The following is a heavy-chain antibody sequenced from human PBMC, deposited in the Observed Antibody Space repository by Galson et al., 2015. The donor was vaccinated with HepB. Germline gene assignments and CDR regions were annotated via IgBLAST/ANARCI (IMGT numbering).Heavy chain of an antibody. J-gene: IGHJ6*03. CDR1: GFTFGDYA. CDR3: TRRVFLLRFLEWLSPLVYMDV. CDR2: IRSKAYGGTT. V-gene: IGHV3-49*03. D-gene: IGHD3-3*01. Sequence: SLRLSCAASGFTFGDYAMSWFRQAPGKGLEWVGFIRSKAYGGTTEYAASVKGRFTISRDDSKSIAYLQMNSLKTEDTAVYYCTRRVFLLRFLEWLSPLVYMDVWGKGTTVTVSS.